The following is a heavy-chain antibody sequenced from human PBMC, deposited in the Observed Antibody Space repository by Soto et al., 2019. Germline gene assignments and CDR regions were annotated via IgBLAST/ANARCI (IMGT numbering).Heavy chain of an antibody. CDR1: GFAFSNFP. Sequence: PGGSLRLSCAASGFAFSNFPMHWVRQAPGKGLEYISAITSDGSDTYHANSVKGRFTISRDNSKNTLYLQMGSLRAEDMGVYYCARVPWLGEFDFDYWGQGTLVTVSS. CDR2: ITSDGSDT. V-gene: IGHV3-64*01. J-gene: IGHJ4*02. D-gene: IGHD3-10*01. CDR3: ARVPWLGEFDFDY.